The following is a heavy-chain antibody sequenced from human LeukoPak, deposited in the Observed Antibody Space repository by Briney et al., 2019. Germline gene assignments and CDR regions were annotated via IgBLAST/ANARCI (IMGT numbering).Heavy chain of an antibody. Sequence: GESLKISCKASGYTFTTSWIGWVRQMPGKGLEYMGIIYPGDSDTRYSPSFQGQVTNSADKSISNAYMQWNSLKASDTAMYYCARLGYCSSGGCFSRGYFQDWGQGTLVTVSS. CDR2: IYPGDSDT. CDR3: ARLGYCSSGGCFSRGYFQD. D-gene: IGHD2-15*01. V-gene: IGHV5-51*01. J-gene: IGHJ1*01. CDR1: GYTFTTSW.